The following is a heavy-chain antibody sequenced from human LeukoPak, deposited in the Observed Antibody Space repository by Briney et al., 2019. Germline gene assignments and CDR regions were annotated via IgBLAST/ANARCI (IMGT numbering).Heavy chain of an antibody. CDR2: IYYSGST. Sequence: SETLSLTCTVSGGSISSSSYYWGWIRQPPGKGLEWIGSIYYSGSTYYNPSLKSRVAISVDTSKNQFSLTLSSVAAADTSVYYCARVVYYDSSGYADYWGQGTLVTVSS. V-gene: IGHV4-39*07. J-gene: IGHJ4*02. CDR1: GGSISSSSYY. CDR3: ARVVYYDSSGYADY. D-gene: IGHD3-22*01.